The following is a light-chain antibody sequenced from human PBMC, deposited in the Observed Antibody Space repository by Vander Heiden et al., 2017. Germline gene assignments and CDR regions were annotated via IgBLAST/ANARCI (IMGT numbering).Light chain of an antibody. J-gene: IGKJ5*01. Sequence: ELVLTQSPATLSLSPGERATLSCRASQSVSSYVAWYQQKPGQAPRLLIYDAANRATGIPARFSGSGSGTDFALTISSLEPEDFAVYYCQQRRAFGQWTRLEIK. CDR1: QSVSSY. CDR2: DAA. V-gene: IGKV3-11*01. CDR3: QQRRA.